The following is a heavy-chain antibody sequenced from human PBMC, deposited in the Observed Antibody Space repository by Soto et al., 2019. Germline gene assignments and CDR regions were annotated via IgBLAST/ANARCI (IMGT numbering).Heavy chain of an antibody. CDR2: TYYRSKWYS. Sequence: SQTLSLTCAISGDSVSSNSDAWNWIRQSPSRGLEWLGRTYYRSKWYSDYAVSLKSRITINPDTSKNQFSLHLKSVTPEDTAVYYCARGSGAARDFDIWGQGTVVTVS. CDR1: GDSVSSNSDA. D-gene: IGHD7-27*01. V-gene: IGHV6-1*01. J-gene: IGHJ3*02. CDR3: ARGSGAARDFDI.